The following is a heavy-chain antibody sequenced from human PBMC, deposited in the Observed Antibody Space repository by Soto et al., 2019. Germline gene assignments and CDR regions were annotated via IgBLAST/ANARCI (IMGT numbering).Heavy chain of an antibody. CDR1: GYTFTGYY. D-gene: IGHD6-13*01. CDR3: ARARSSSWYDY. CDR2: INPNSGGT. J-gene: IGHJ4*02. Sequence: EASVKVSCKASGYTFTGYYMHWVRQAPGQGLEWMGWINPNSGGTNYAQKFQGWVTMTRDTSISTAYMELSRLRSDDTPVYYCARARSSSWYDYWGQGTLVTVSS. V-gene: IGHV1-2*04.